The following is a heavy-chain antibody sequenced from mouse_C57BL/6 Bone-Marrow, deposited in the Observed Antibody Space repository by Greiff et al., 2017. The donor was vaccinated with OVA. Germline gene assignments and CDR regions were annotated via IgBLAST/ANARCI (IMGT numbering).Heavy chain of an antibody. V-gene: IGHV1-81*01. CDR2: IYPRSGNT. CDR3: AGVRLPFDY. Sequence: VKLVESGAELARPGASVKLSCKASGYTFTSYGISWVKQRTGQGLEWIGEIYPRSGNTYYNEKFKGKATLTADKSSSTAYMELRSLTSEDSAVYFCAGVRLPFDYWGQGTTLTVSS. D-gene: IGHD3-2*02. CDR1: GYTFTSYG. J-gene: IGHJ2*01.